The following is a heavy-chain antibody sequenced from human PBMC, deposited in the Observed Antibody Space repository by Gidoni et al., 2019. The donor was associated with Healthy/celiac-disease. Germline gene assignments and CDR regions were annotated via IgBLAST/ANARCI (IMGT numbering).Heavy chain of an antibody. CDR3: ARVGWGSRGYFDY. CDR2: IRAYNGKT. J-gene: IGHJ4*02. V-gene: IGHV1-18*01. CDR1: GYTFTSYG. D-gene: IGHD7-27*01. Sequence: QVQLVHSGAEGKKPGASVKVSGKASGYTFTSYGISWVRQAPGQGIEGMGWIRAYNGKTNYAQKLQSRVMMTTDTSTSTYFMELRSLRSDDTAVYYGARVGWGSRGYFDYWGQGTLVTVSS.